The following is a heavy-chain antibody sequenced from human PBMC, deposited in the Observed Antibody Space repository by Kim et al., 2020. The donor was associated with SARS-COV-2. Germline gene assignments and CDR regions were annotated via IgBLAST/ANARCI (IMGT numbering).Heavy chain of an antibody. V-gene: IGHV1-69*04. J-gene: IGHJ4*02. Sequence: SVKVSCKASGGTFSSYAISWVRQAPGQGLEWMGRIIPILGIANYAQKFQCRVTITADKSTSTAYMELSSLRSEDTAVYYCASLRVGSYYGGPPDYWGQGTLVTVSS. D-gene: IGHD1-26*01. CDR3: ASLRVGSYYGGPPDY. CDR2: IIPILGIA. CDR1: GGTFSSYA.